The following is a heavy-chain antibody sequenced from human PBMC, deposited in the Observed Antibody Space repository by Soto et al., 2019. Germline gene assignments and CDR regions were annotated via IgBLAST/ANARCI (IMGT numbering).Heavy chain of an antibody. D-gene: IGHD3-10*01. J-gene: IGHJ4*02. CDR3: ARAPNYYGSGSGTFDY. CDR2: ISAYNGNT. V-gene: IGHV1-18*01. CDR1: GYTFTSYG. Sequence: GASVKVSCKASGYTFTSYGISWVRQAPGQGLEWMGWISAYNGNTNYAQKLQGRVTMTTDTSTSTAYMELRSLRSDDTAVYYCARAPNYYGSGSGTFDYWGQGTLVTVS.